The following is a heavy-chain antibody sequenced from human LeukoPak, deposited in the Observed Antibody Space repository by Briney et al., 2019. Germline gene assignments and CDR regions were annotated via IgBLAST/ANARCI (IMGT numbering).Heavy chain of an antibody. J-gene: IGHJ3*02. Sequence: SETLSLTCTVSGGSISSYYWSWIRQPPGKGLEWIGYIYYSGSTNYNPSLKSRVTISVDTPKNQFSLKLSSVTAADTAVYYCAREESYGSLHDAFDIWGQGTMVTVSS. CDR2: IYYSGST. V-gene: IGHV4-59*01. CDR1: GGSISSYY. CDR3: AREESYGSLHDAFDI. D-gene: IGHD5-18*01.